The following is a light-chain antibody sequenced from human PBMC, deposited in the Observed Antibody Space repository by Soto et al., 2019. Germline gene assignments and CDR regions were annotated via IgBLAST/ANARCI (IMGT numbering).Light chain of an antibody. CDR3: QQLNTYPVT. CDR2: AAS. J-gene: IGKJ4*01. CDR1: QGISRY. V-gene: IGKV1-9*01. Sequence: IQLTQSPASLSASVGDSVTITCRASQGISRYLSWYQQKPGRAPKRLISAASSVLGGVPARLSGSGAGTDFTLSITSLQPIDLATSYCQQLNTYPVTFGGGTK.